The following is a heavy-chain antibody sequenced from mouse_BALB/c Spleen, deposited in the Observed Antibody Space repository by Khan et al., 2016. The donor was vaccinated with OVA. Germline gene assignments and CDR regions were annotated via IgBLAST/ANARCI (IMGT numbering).Heavy chain of an antibody. CDR1: GFSLTSYG. CDR3: SKERGYYAVDY. V-gene: IGHV2-3*01. J-gene: IGHJ4*01. Sequence: QVQLKASGPGLVAPSQSLSIPCTVSGFSLTSYGVSWVRQPSGKGLEWLGVIWGDVNTNFHSALKSTLSISKHNSKSQVFLKLNCLQTDDTATYYCSKERGYYAVDYWGEGTSVTVS. CDR2: IWGDVNT.